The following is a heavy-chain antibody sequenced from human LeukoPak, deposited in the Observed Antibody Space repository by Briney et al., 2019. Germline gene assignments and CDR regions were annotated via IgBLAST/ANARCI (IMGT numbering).Heavy chain of an antibody. J-gene: IGHJ1*01. V-gene: IGHV4-4*07. CDR1: GGSISGYY. D-gene: IGHD5-12*01. CDR3: ARGGPDLAREYFQY. Sequence: SETLSLTCTVSGGSISGYYWGWIRQPAGKGLEWIGRIYVSGTTYYNPSLKSRLTMSVDASRNQFSLNLRSVTAADTAVYYCARGGPDLAREYFQYWGQGTLVTVS. CDR2: IYVSGTT.